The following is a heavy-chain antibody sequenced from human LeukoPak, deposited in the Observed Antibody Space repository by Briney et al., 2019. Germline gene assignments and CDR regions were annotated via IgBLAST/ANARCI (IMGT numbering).Heavy chain of an antibody. CDR3: ARGDYDILTGYCWAFHI. J-gene: IGHJ3*02. V-gene: IGHV1-69*04. CDR1: GGTFSSYA. Sequence: SVKVSCKASGGTFSSYAISWVRQAPGQGLEWMGRIIPILGIANYAQKFQGRVTITADKSTSTAYMELSSLRSEDTAVYYCARGDYDILTGYCWAFHIWGQGTMVNVSS. D-gene: IGHD3-9*01. CDR2: IIPILGIA.